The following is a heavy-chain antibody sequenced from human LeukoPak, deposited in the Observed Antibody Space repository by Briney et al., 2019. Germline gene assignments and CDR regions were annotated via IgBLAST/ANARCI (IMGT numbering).Heavy chain of an antibody. Sequence: PGGSLRLSCAASGFTFSSYGMHRFRQAPGKGLEWVAVISYDGSNKYYADSVKGRFTISRDNSKNTLYLQMSSLRAEDTAVYYCAKGHRWELRGNWFDPWGQGTLVTVSS. V-gene: IGHV3-30*18. CDR1: GFTFSSYG. CDR2: ISYDGSNK. J-gene: IGHJ5*02. D-gene: IGHD1-26*01. CDR3: AKGHRWELRGNWFDP.